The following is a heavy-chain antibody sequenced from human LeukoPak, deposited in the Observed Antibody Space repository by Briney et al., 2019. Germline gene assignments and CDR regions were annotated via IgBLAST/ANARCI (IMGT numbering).Heavy chain of an antibody. CDR1: GFTFRRHP. D-gene: IGHD6-19*01. CDR3: ARRYSSGWYFTYYGMDV. J-gene: IGHJ6*02. V-gene: IGHV3-30*10. Sequence: PGGSLRLSCEASGFTFRRHPMHWVRQAPGKGLQWVALISHDEMSNFYIDSVKGRFTISRDNSKNTLYLQMNSLRAEDTAVYYCARRYSSGWYFTYYGMDVWGQGTTVTVSS. CDR2: ISHDEMSN.